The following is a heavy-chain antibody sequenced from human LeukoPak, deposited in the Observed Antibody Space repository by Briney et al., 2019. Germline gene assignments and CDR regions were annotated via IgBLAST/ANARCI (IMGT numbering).Heavy chain of an antibody. CDR2: INPSGGST. CDR3: ARGHRTYDSSGYLDY. CDR1: RYTFSDYY. D-gene: IGHD3-22*01. V-gene: IGHV1-46*01. J-gene: IGHJ4*02. Sequence: ASVKVSCKASRYTFSDYYMHWVRQAPGQGLEWMGIINPSGGSTSYAQKFQGRVTMTRDTSTSTVYMELSSLRSEDTAVYYCARGHRTYDSSGYLDYWGQGTLVTVSS.